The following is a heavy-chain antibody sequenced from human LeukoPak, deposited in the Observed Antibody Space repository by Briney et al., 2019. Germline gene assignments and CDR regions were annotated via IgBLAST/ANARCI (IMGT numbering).Heavy chain of an antibody. J-gene: IGHJ3*02. CDR2: IYYSGST. CDR1: GGSISSYY. CDR3: ARGTCSGGSCYWSLLTTLDAFDI. Sequence: SETLSLTCTVSGGSISSYYWSWIRQPPGKGLECIGYIYYSGSTNYNPSLKSRVTISVDTSKNQFSLKLSSVTAADTAVYYCARGTCSGGSCYWSLLTTLDAFDIWGQGTMVTVSS. D-gene: IGHD2-15*01. V-gene: IGHV4-59*08.